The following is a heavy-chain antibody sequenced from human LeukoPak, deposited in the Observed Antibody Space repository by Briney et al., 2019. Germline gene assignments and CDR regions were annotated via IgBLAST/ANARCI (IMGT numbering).Heavy chain of an antibody. V-gene: IGHV1-69*05. D-gene: IGHD3-10*01. CDR2: IIPIFGTA. CDR3: ARDVVRARGNWFDP. J-gene: IGHJ5*02. CDR1: GGTFSSYA. Sequence: GASVKVSCKASGGTFSSYAISWVRQAPGQGLEWMGGIIPIFGTANYAQKFQGRVTITTDESTSTAYMELSSLRSEDTAVYYCARDVVRARGNWFDPWGQGTLVTVSS.